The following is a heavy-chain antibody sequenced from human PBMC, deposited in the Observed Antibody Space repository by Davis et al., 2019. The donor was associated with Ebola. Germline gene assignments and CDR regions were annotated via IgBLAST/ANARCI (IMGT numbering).Heavy chain of an antibody. CDR1: GFTFSGYG. CDR3: ARKRSFDY. Sequence: PGGSLRLSCAASGFTFSGYGMHWVRQAPGKGLEWVTVISYDGSNKYYTDSVKGRFTVSRDNSKSTMFLQMNGLRAEDTAVYYCARKRSFDYWGQGTLVTVSS. D-gene: IGHD6-25*01. CDR2: ISYDGSNK. V-gene: IGHV3-33*01. J-gene: IGHJ4*02.